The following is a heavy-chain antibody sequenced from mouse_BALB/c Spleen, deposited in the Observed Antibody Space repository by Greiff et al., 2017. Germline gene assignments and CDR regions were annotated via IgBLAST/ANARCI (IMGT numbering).Heavy chain of an antibody. CDR1: GYAFSSSW. CDR3: ARDYGSRGYAMDY. D-gene: IGHD1-1*01. V-gene: IGHV1-82*01. Sequence: QVQLQQSGPELVKPGASVKISCKASGYAFSSSWMNWVKQRPGQGLEWIGRIYPGDGDPNYNGKFKGKATLTADQSSSTAYMQLSSLTSVDSAVYFCARDYGSRGYAMDYWGQGTSVTVSS. CDR2: IYPGDGDP. J-gene: IGHJ4*01.